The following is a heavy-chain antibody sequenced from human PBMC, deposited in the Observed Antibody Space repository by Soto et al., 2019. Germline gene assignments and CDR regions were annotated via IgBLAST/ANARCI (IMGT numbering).Heavy chain of an antibody. J-gene: IGHJ4*02. CDR1: HGSISLDRFY. CDR3: AREFSRAPIHYFHF. V-gene: IGHV4-61*01. CDR2: ISHSGLT. Sequence: QVELQESGPGLVKPSETLSLTCTVSHGSISLDRFYWTWIRQPPGKGLEWIGYISHSGLTKYNPSLENRVTISVDSSNNQFSLKLKSVTAADTAVYYCAREFSRAPIHYFHFWGQGTLVSVSS.